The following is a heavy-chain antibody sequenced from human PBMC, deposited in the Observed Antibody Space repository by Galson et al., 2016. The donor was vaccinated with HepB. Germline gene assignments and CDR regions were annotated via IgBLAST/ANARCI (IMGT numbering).Heavy chain of an antibody. Sequence: QSGAEVKKPGESLKISCQGSGYKFTSYWIGWVRQVPGKGLEWMGTIHHGDSDTRYSPSFQGQVTTSADKSITTDYLQWGSLQASDSASYFCARRDRDCSGGTCFSRNFDYWGQATLGSVSS. V-gene: IGHV5-51*01. D-gene: IGHD2-15*01. CDR2: IHHGDSDT. J-gene: IGHJ4*02. CDR1: GYKFTSYW. CDR3: ARRDRDCSGGTCFSRNFDY.